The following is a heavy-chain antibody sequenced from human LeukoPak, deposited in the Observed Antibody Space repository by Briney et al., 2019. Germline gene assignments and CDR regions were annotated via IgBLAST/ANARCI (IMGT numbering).Heavy chain of an antibody. Sequence: NPSETLSLTCTVSGGSIGSYYWSWIRQPPGKGLEWIGYIYYSGSTNYNPSLKSRVTISVDTSKNQFSLKLSSVTAADTAVYYCARGRYYYYYYMDVWGKGTTVTVSS. CDR1: GGSIGSYY. CDR3: ARGRYYYYYYMDV. CDR2: IYYSGST. J-gene: IGHJ6*03. V-gene: IGHV4-59*12.